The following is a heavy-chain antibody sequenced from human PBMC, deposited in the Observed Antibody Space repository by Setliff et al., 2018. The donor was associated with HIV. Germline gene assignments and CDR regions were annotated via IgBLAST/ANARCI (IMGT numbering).Heavy chain of an antibody. D-gene: IGHD3-3*02. CDR2: INQVESEK. CDR1: GFTLSDYY. J-gene: IGHJ6*02. V-gene: IGHV3-7*01. Sequence: GGSLRLSCAVSGFTLSDYYMDWVRQAPGKGLEWVANINQVESEKYYVDSVKGRFTISRDNAKNSLYLQMNSLRAEDTAVYYCTRKLAPGHGMDVWGQGTTVTVSS. CDR3: TRKLAPGHGMDV.